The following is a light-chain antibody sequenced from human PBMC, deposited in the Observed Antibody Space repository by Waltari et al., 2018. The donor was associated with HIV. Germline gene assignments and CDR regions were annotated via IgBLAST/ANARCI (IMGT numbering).Light chain of an antibody. CDR2: EVS. CDR3: MQGLEVPVT. J-gene: IGKJ5*01. CDR1: QSLLSSDGETC. Sequence: IVMTQTPLPLSVTPGQPASISCKSSQSLLSSDGETCFYWFLQKPGQPPQFLIYEVSSRFSGVTDRFSGSGSGTDFTLKISRVEADDLGVYYCMQGLEVPVTCGQGTRLEIK. V-gene: IGKV2-29*03.